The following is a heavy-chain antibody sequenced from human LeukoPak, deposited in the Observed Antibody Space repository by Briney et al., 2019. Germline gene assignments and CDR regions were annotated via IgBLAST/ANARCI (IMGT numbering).Heavy chain of an antibody. D-gene: IGHD2-15*01. CDR1: AHTFTGYY. J-gene: IGHJ4*02. CDR2: INPNSGGT. V-gene: IGHV1-2*06. CDR3: ATYPRGHCSGGSCYRFDY. Sequence: ASVKVSCKASAHTFTGYYMHWVRQAAGQGLEWMGRINPNSGGTNYAQKFQGRVTMTRDTSISTAYMELSRLRSDDTAVYYCATYPRGHCSGGSCYRFDYWGQGTLVTVSS.